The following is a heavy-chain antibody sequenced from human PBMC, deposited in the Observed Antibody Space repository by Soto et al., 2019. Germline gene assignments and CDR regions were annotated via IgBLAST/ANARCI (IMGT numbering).Heavy chain of an antibody. CDR2: INHSGST. CDR3: ARGKVLRDFEGEAQFDY. Sequence: QVQLQQWGAGLLKPSETLSLTCAVYGGSFSGYYWSWIRQPPGKGLEWIGEINHSGSTNYNPSLQSRVAISVDTSKNQFSLKLSSVTAADTAVYYCARGKVLRDFEGEAQFDYWGQGTLVTVSS. D-gene: IGHD3-16*01. CDR1: GGSFSGYY. J-gene: IGHJ4*02. V-gene: IGHV4-34*01.